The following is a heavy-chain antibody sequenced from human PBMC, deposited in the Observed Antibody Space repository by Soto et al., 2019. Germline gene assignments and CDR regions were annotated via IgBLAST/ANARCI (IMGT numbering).Heavy chain of an antibody. CDR1: GFTFSSYG. Sequence: GGSLRLSCAASGFTFSSYGMHWVRQAPGKGLEWVADISYDGSNKYYADPVKCRFTISRDNSKNTLYLQRNSLRAEDTAVYYCAKDPRSDIVADYWGQGTLVTVSS. CDR2: ISYDGSNK. J-gene: IGHJ4*02. V-gene: IGHV3-30*18. D-gene: IGHD5-12*01. CDR3: AKDPRSDIVADY.